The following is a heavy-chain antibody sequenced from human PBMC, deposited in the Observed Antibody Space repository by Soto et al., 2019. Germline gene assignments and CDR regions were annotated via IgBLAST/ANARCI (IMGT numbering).Heavy chain of an antibody. J-gene: IGHJ4*02. CDR2: IKSKTDGGTT. V-gene: IGHV3-15*01. CDR1: GFTFSNAW. Sequence: GGSLRLSCAASGFTFSNAWMSWVRQAPGKGLEWVGRIKSKTDGGTTDYAAPVKGRFTISRDDSKNTLYLQMNSLKTEDTAVYYCTTAKAVDYGDPIDYWGQGTLVTVSS. D-gene: IGHD4-17*01. CDR3: TTAKAVDYGDPIDY.